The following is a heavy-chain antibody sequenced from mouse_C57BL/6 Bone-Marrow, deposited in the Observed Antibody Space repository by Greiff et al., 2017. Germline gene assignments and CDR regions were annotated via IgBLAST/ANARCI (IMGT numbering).Heavy chain of an antibody. J-gene: IGHJ1*03. CDR2: IDPSDSYT. D-gene: IGHD1-1*01. V-gene: IGHV1-69*01. Sequence: VQLQQSGAELVMPGASVKLSCKASGYTFTSYWMHWVKQRPGQGLEWIGEIDPSDSYTNYNQKFKGKSTLTVDKSSSTAYMQLSSLTSEDSAVYDCARWGYGSPPGSYDVWGTGTTVTVSS. CDR3: ARWGYGSPPGSYDV. CDR1: GYTFTSYW.